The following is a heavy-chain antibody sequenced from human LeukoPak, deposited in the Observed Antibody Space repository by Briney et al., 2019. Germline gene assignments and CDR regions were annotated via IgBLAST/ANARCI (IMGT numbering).Heavy chain of an antibody. CDR2: IKSKTDGGTT. CDR3: ARYRYFDL. Sequence: GGSLRLYCAASGFTFSNAWMSWVRQAPGKGLEWVGRIKSKTDGGTTDYAAPVKGRFTISRDDSKNTLYLQMHSLRAEDTAVYYCARYRYFDLWGRGTLVTVSS. V-gene: IGHV3-15*01. J-gene: IGHJ2*01. CDR1: GFTFSNAW.